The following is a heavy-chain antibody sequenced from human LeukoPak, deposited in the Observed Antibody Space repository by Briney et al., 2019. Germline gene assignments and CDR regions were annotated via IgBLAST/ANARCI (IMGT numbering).Heavy chain of an antibody. CDR3: AKDGGYSYGYFSGRVGFDY. CDR2: FSGSGGST. Sequence: RGSLRLSCAASGVSFSSYALCCGRPAPGKGLEWVSPFSGSGGSTYYADSVKGRFTISRDNSTNTLYLQMNSLRAEDTAVYYCAKDGGYSYGYFSGRVGFDYWGQGTLVTVSS. J-gene: IGHJ4*02. V-gene: IGHV3-23*01. D-gene: IGHD5-18*01. CDR1: GVSFSSYA.